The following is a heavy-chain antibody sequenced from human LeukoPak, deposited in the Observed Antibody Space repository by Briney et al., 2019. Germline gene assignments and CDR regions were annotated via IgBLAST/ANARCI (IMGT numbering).Heavy chain of an antibody. CDR1: GGSISSSSYY. D-gene: IGHD5-18*01. Sequence: SGTLSLTCTVSGGSISSSSYYWGWIRQPPGKGLEWIGSIYYSGSTYYNPSLKSRVTISVDTSKNQFSLKLSSVTAADTAVYYCARRGYSYGQFGYWGQGTLVTVSS. CDR2: IYYSGST. J-gene: IGHJ4*02. V-gene: IGHV4-39*01. CDR3: ARRGYSYGQFGY.